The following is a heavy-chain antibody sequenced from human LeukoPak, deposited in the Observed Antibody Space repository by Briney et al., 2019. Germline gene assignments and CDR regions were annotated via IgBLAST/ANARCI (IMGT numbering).Heavy chain of an antibody. CDR2: INARGFIT. V-gene: IGHV3-23*01. J-gene: IGHJ4*02. CDR3: VNHITAMVRGCLDH. D-gene: IGHD5-18*01. CDR1: GFTFNTLA. Sequence: RGSLRLSCAASGFTFNTLAMSWVRQAPGKGLGWVSAINARGFITYYADSVKGRFTISRDNSKNTLFLQMNSLSVEDTAVYYCVNHITAMVRGCLDHWGQGILVTVSS.